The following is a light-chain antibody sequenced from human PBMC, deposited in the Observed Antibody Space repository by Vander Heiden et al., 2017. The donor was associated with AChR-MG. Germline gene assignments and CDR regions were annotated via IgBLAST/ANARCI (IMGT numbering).Light chain of an antibody. Sequence: EIVLTQSPATLSLSPGERATLSCRASQSVSSYLAWYQQKPGQAPRLLIYDASNRATGIPARFSGSGSGTDFTLTISSLEPEDFAVYYCQQRSNWPRGTPLTFGGGTKVEIK. J-gene: IGKJ4*01. V-gene: IGKV3-11*01. CDR1: QSVSSY. CDR2: DAS. CDR3: QQRSNWPRGTPLT.